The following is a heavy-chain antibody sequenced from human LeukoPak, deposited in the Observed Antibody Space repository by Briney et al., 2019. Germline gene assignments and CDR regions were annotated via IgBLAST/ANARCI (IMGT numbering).Heavy chain of an antibody. CDR3: ARVKSVVWGFDY. CDR1: GGSISSSSYY. V-gene: IGHV4-39*07. CDR2: IYYSGST. J-gene: IGHJ4*02. D-gene: IGHD7-27*01. Sequence: SETLSLTCTVSGGSISSSSYYWGWIRQPPGKGLEWIGSIYYSGSTYYNPSLKSRVTISVDTSKNQFSLKLSSVTAADTAVYYCARVKSVVWGFDYWGQGTLVTVSS.